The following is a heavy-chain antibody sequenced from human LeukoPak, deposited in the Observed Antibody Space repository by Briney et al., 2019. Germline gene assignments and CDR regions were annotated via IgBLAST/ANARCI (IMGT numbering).Heavy chain of an antibody. J-gene: IGHJ4*02. Sequence: ASVKVSCKASGYTFTSYDINWVRQATGQGLEWMGRMNPNSGNTGYAQKFQGRVTMTRNTSISTAYMELSSLRSEDTAVYYCAKGPPVPVPDYYFDYWGQGTLVSVSS. CDR3: AKGPPVPVPDYYFDY. D-gene: IGHD6-19*01. CDR1: GYTFTSYD. V-gene: IGHV1-8*01. CDR2: MNPNSGNT.